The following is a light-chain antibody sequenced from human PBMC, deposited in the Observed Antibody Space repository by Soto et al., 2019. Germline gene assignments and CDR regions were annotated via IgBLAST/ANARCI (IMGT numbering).Light chain of an antibody. CDR3: QRYGTSPQT. J-gene: IGKJ1*01. V-gene: IGKV3-20*01. Sequence: EIVLTQSPGTLSLSPGERATLSCRASQSVGSYLAWYQQKPGQAPRLLIYGASIRATGIPDRFSGSGSGTDFTFTISSLEPEDFAVYYCQRYGTSPQTFGKGTKV. CDR2: GAS. CDR1: QSVGSY.